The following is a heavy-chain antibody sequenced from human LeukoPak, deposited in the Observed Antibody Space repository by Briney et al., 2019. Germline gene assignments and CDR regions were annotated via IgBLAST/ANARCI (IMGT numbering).Heavy chain of an antibody. V-gene: IGHV3-30*02. CDR2: TRYDGSYQ. J-gene: IGHJ6*03. CDR3: ARDRFYDILTGYYNYYYYMDV. CDR1: GFTFSTYG. Sequence: PGGSLRLSCAASGFTFSTYGMHWVRQAPGKGLEWVAFTRYDGSYQYYADSVEGRFTISRDNSKNTLYLQMNSLRAEDTAVYYCARDRFYDILTGYYNYYYYMDVWGKGTTVTISS. D-gene: IGHD3-9*01.